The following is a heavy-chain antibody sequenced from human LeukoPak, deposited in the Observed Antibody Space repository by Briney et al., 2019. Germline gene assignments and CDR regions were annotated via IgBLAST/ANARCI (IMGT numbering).Heavy chain of an antibody. CDR2: IYYSGST. V-gene: IGHV4-59*08. Sequence: SETLSLTCTVSGGSIRSYYWSWIRQPPGKGLEWIGYIYYSGSTNYNPSLKSRVTISVDTSKNQFSVKLTSVTAADTAVNYCARHRGYSYGHDAFDIWGQGTMVTVSS. CDR1: GGSIRSYY. J-gene: IGHJ3*02. CDR3: ARHRGYSYGHDAFDI. D-gene: IGHD5-18*01.